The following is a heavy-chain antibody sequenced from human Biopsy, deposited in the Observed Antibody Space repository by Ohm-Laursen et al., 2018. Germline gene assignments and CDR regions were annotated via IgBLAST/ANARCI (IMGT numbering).Heavy chain of an antibody. Sequence: SLRLSCAASGFRFTSYGMHWVRQAPGKGLEWVAAIWYDGNYEKYRDSVMGRFTISRDNSRDTLYLQMNRLRAEDTAVYYCARETSSSWHYYYIGMDVWGRGTTVTVSS. D-gene: IGHD3-9*01. CDR2: IWYDGNYE. CDR1: GFRFTSYG. CDR3: ARETSSSWHYYYIGMDV. V-gene: IGHV3-33*01. J-gene: IGHJ6*02.